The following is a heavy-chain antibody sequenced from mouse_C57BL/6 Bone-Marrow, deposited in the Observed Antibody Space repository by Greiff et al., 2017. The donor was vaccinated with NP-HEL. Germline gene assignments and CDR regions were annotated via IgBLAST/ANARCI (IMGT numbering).Heavy chain of an antibody. CDR1: GYTFTSYW. J-gene: IGHJ1*03. CDR3: AREAITTVVAHWYFDV. V-gene: IGHV1-69*01. Sequence: QVQLQQPGAELVMPGASVKLSCKASGYTFTSYWMHWVKQRPGQGLEWIGEIDPSDSYTNYNQKFKGKSTLTVDKSSSTAYMQLSSLTSEDSAVYYCAREAITTVVAHWYFDVGGTGTTVTVSS. D-gene: IGHD1-1*01. CDR2: IDPSDSYT.